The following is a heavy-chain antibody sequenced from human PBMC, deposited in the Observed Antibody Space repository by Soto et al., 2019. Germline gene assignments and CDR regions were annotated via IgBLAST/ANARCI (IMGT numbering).Heavy chain of an antibody. Sequence: EVQLVESGGGLVQPGGSLRLSCAASGFTFTDYWMHWVRQAPGKGLVWVSRAKYDGITTSYADSVEGRFTISRDNAKNTVYLQMNSLRAEDTAVYYCARGIKSYYGGDVWGQGTTVTASS. CDR2: AKYDGITT. V-gene: IGHV3-74*01. J-gene: IGHJ6*02. CDR1: GFTFTDYW. D-gene: IGHD2-21*01. CDR3: ARGIKSYYGGDV.